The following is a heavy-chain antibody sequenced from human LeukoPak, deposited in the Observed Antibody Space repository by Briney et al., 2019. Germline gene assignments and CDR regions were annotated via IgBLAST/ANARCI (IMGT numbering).Heavy chain of an antibody. Sequence: PGGSLRLSCAASGFAVSNNYMSWVRQAPGKGLEWVSIIYGGGSTYYADSVNGRFTISRHTSKNTLFLQMNSLRTEDTAVYYCARAYDSSGYWPEYFHHWGQGTLVTVSS. CDR3: ARAYDSSGYWPEYFHH. CDR2: IYGGGST. CDR1: GFAVSNNY. J-gene: IGHJ1*01. V-gene: IGHV3-53*04. D-gene: IGHD3-22*01.